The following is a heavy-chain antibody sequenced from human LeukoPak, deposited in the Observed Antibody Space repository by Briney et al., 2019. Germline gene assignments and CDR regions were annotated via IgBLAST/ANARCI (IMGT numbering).Heavy chain of an antibody. Sequence: SATLSLTCAVYGGSFSGYYWSWIRQPPGKGLEWIGEINHSGSTNYNPSLKSRVTISVDTSKNQFSLKLSSVTAADTAVYYCARGQGDIVATKREFDYWGQGTLVTVSS. V-gene: IGHV4-34*01. CDR1: GGSFSGYY. CDR3: ARGQGDIVATKREFDY. J-gene: IGHJ4*02. CDR2: INHSGST. D-gene: IGHD5-12*01.